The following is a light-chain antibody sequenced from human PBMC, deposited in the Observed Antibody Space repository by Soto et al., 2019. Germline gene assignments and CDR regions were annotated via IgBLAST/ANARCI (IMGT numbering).Light chain of an antibody. CDR1: QSISTY. CDR2: AAS. J-gene: IGKJ2*01. V-gene: IGKV1-39*01. Sequence: DIQVTQSPSSLSASVGDRVTITCRASQSISTYLDWYHQKPGKAPNLLIYAASFLRSGAPSRFSGSGSGTDFTLTISSLQPEDFATYYCQQSHTTPYTFGQGTTLQI. CDR3: QQSHTTPYT.